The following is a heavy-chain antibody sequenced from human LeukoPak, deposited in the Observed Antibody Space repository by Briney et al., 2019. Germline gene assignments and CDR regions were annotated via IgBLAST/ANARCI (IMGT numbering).Heavy chain of an antibody. Sequence: GGSLRLSCVASGFTFSSYWMNWVRQAPGKGPEWVSNIDKEGSEKNYVDSVMGRFTISRDNAKSSVYLQMNNLRAEDTAVYYCVGGAGWQSDYWGQGTPVAVSS. CDR1: GFTFSSYW. J-gene: IGHJ4*02. CDR2: IDKEGSEK. CDR3: VGGAGWQSDY. V-gene: IGHV3-7*04. D-gene: IGHD2-15*01.